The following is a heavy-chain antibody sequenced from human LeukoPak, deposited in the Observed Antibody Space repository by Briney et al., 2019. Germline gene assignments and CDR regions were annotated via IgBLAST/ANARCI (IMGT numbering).Heavy chain of an antibody. CDR2: IHSDGSST. Sequence: GGSLRLSCAASGSTFRSYWMHWVRQAPGKGLVWVSHIHSDGSSTSYADSVQGRFTISRDNAKNTLYLQMNSLRAEDTAVYYCARHNYGYDYWGQGTLVTVSS. D-gene: IGHD3-10*01. CDR3: ARHNYGYDY. CDR1: GSTFRSYW. J-gene: IGHJ4*02. V-gene: IGHV3-74*01.